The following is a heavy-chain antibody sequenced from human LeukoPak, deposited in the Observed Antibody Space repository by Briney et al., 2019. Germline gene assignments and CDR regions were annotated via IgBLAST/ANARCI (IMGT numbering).Heavy chain of an antibody. CDR2: INAGNGNT. D-gene: IGHD6-13*01. J-gene: IGHJ5*02. CDR1: GYTFTSYA. CDR3: ARDYSSSWYNWFDP. Sequence: ASVKVSCKASGYTFTSYAMHWVRQAPGQRLEWMGWINAGNGNTKYSQKFQGRVTITRDTSASTAYVELSSLRSEDTAVYYCARDYSSSWYNWFDPWGQGTLVTVSS. V-gene: IGHV1-3*01.